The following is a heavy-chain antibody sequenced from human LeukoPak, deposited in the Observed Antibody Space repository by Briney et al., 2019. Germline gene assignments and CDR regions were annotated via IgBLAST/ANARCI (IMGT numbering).Heavy chain of an antibody. V-gene: IGHV1-18*01. CDR1: GYTFTSYG. CDR3: ARVVIGYYYDSSGYPPDY. Sequence: ASVKVSCKASGYTFTSYGISWVRQAPGQGLEWMGWISAYNGNTNYAQKLQGRVTMTTDTSTSTAYMELRSLRSDDTAVYYCARVVIGYYYDSSGYPPDYWGQGTLVTVSS. CDR2: ISAYNGNT. D-gene: IGHD3-22*01. J-gene: IGHJ4*02.